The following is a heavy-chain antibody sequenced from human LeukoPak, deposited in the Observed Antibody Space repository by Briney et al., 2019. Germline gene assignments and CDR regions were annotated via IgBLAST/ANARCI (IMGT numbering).Heavy chain of an antibody. CDR3: ARSLKYYYGSGGYSPFDY. D-gene: IGHD3-10*01. V-gene: IGHV1-69*13. CDR2: IIPIFGTA. Sequence: ASVKVSCKASGGTFSSYAISWVRQAPGQGLEWMGGIIPIFGTANYAQKFQGRVTITADESTSTAYMELSSLSSEDTAVYYCARSLKYYYGSGGYSPFDYWGQGTLVTVS. J-gene: IGHJ4*02. CDR1: GGTFSSYA.